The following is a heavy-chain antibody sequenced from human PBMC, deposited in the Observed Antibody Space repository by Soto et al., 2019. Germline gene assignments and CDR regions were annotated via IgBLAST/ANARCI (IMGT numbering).Heavy chain of an antibody. D-gene: IGHD3-22*01. V-gene: IGHV3-23*01. CDR3: AQRYSVYYYDSSGSPFDY. CDR2: ISGSGGST. Sequence: PGGSLRLSCAASGFTFSSYAMSWVRQAPGKGLEWVSAISGSGGSTYYADSVKGRFTISRDNSKNTLYLQMNSLRAEDTAVYYCAQRYSVYYYDSSGSPFDYWGQGTLVTVSS. CDR1: GFTFSSYA. J-gene: IGHJ4*02.